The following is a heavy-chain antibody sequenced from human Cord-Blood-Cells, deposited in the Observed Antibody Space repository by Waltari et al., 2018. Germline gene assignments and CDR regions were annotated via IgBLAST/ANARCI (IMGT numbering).Heavy chain of an antibody. CDR2: INPNSGGT. CDR3: ARGTYYYDSSGYYSGYFQH. V-gene: IGHV1-2*02. D-gene: IGHD3-22*01. J-gene: IGHJ1*01. CDR1: GYTFTGYY. Sequence: QVQLVQSGAEVKKPGASVKVSCKASGYTFTGYYMPWVRQAPGPGLEWMGWINPNSGGTNYAQKFQGRVTMTRDTSISTAYMELSRLRSDDTAVYYCARGTYYYDSSGYYSGYFQHWGQGTLVTVSS.